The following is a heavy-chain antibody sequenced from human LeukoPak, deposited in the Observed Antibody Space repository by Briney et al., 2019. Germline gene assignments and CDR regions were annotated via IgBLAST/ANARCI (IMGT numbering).Heavy chain of an antibody. J-gene: IGHJ5*02. D-gene: IGHD2-8*01. Sequence: GGSLRLSCAVSGFTFSSYAMSWVRQTPGKGLEWVSAISGSGGSTYYADSVKGRFTISRDNSKNTLFLHMNSLRAEDKAVYYCAKVLGYCANGVCPWFDPWGQGTLVTVSS. CDR1: GFTFSSYA. CDR2: ISGSGGST. CDR3: AKVLGYCANGVCPWFDP. V-gene: IGHV3-23*01.